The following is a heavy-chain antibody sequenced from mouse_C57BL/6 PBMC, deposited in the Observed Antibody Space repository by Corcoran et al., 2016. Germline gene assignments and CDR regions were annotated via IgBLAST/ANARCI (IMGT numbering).Heavy chain of an antibody. CDR1: GYTFTDYY. CDR2: INPNNGCT. D-gene: IGHD1-1*01. V-gene: IGHV1-26*01. CDR3: ARSDHYGSSPMYY. Sequence: EVQLHPSGPELVKPGTSVKISCKASGYTFTDYYMNWVKQSHGKSLEWIGAINPNNGCTSYNQKFKGKATFTVDKSSSTAYMELLSLTSEDSAVYYCARSDHYGSSPMYYWGQGTSVTVSS. J-gene: IGHJ4*01.